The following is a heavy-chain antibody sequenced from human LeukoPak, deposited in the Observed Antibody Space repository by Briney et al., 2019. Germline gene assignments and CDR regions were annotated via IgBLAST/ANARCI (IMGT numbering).Heavy chain of an antibody. V-gene: IGHV3-11*06. CDR1: GFTFSDYY. Sequence: KPGGSLRLSCAASGFTFSDYYMSWIRQAPGKGLEWVSYISSSSSHTNYADSVKGRFTISRDNAKNSLYLQMNSLRAEDTAVYYCARLKGSSWSIDYWGQGTLVTVSS. D-gene: IGHD6-13*01. J-gene: IGHJ4*02. CDR3: ARLKGSSWSIDY. CDR2: ISSSSSHT.